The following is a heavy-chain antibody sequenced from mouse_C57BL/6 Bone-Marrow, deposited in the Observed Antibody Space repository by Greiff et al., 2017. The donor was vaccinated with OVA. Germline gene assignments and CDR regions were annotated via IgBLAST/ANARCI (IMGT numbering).Heavy chain of an antibody. D-gene: IGHD2-4*01. CDR2: IYPGSGST. CDR3: ARLSMITTDYYAMDY. V-gene: IGHV1-55*01. CDR1: GYTFTSYW. Sequence: VQLQQPGAELVKPGASVKMSCKASGYTFTSYWITWVKQRPGQGLEWIGDIYPGSGSTNYNEKFKSKATLTVDTSSSTAYMQLSSLTSEDSAVYYCARLSMITTDYYAMDYWGQGNSVTVSS. J-gene: IGHJ4*01.